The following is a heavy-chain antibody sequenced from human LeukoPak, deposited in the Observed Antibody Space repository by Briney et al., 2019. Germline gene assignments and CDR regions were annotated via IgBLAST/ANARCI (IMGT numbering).Heavy chain of an antibody. D-gene: IGHD5-18*01. CDR1: GFTFGNAW. CDR3: TTDPDIQLWRTY. V-gene: IGHV3-15*01. Sequence: GGSLRLSCAASGFTFGNAWMSWVRQAPGKGLEWVGRIKSKTDGGTTDYAAPVKGRFTISRDDSKNTLYLQMNSLKTEDTAVYYCTTDPDIQLWRTYWGQGTLVTVSS. CDR2: IKSKTDGGTT. J-gene: IGHJ4*02.